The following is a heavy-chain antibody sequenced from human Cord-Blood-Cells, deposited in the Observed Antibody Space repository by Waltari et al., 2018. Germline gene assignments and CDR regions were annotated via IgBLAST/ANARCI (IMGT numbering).Heavy chain of an antibody. CDR1: GGSFSGYY. J-gene: IGHJ4*02. V-gene: IGHV4-34*01. CDR2: INHSGST. CDR3: ARPGNDYGDYGYYFDY. Sequence: QVQLQQWGAGLLKPSETLSLTCAVYGGSFSGYYWSWIRQPPGKGLEWIGEINHSGSTNYNPSLKSRVTRSVDTSKNQCSLKLSSVTAADTAVYYCARPGNDYGDYGYYFDYWGQGTLVTVSS. D-gene: IGHD4-17*01.